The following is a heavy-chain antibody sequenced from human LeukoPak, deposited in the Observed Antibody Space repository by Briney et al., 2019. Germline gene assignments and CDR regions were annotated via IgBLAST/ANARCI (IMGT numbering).Heavy chain of an antibody. D-gene: IGHD2-15*01. CDR2: MNPNSGNT. V-gene: IGHV1-8*01. J-gene: IGHJ5*02. Sequence: ASVKVSCKASGYTFTSYDINWVRQATGQGLEWMGWMNPNSGNTGYAQKFQGRVTMTRNTSISTVYMELSSLRSEDTAVYYCARAGYCSGGSCPDNWFDPWGQGTLVTVSS. CDR3: ARAGYCSGGSCPDNWFDP. CDR1: GYTFTSYD.